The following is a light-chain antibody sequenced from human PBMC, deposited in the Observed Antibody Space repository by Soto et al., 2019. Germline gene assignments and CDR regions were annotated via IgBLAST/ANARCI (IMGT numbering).Light chain of an antibody. CDR2: DVS. Sequence: QSALTQPASVSGSPGQSITISCTGTSSDVGGYNYVSWYQQHPGKVPKLMIYDVSNRPSGVSNRFSGSKSGYTASLTISGLQAEDEADYYCSSYTSSNNVVFGGGTKLTVL. J-gene: IGLJ2*01. CDR3: SSYTSSNNVV. CDR1: SSDVGGYNY. V-gene: IGLV2-14*01.